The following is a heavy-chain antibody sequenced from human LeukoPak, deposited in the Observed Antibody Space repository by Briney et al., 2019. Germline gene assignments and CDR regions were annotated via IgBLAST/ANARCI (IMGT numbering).Heavy chain of an antibody. CDR1: GGSISSYY. CDR3: ARGVRPYDSSGYRY. V-gene: IGHV4-59*01. Sequence: SETLSLTCTVSGGSISSYYWSWIRQPPGKGLEWIGYIYYSGSTNYNPSLKSRVTISVDTSKNQFSLKLSSVTAADTAVYYCARGVRPYDSSGYRYWGQGTLVTVSS. D-gene: IGHD3-22*01. J-gene: IGHJ4*02. CDR2: IYYSGST.